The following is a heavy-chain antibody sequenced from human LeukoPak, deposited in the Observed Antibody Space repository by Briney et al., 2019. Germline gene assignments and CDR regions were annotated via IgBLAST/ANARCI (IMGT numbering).Heavy chain of an antibody. CDR3: ARDNPGSSWHTYYYYYDMDV. CDR1: GFTFSSYA. Sequence: PGRSLRLSCAASGFTFSSYAMHWVRQAPGKGLEWVAVISYDGSNKYYADSVKGRFTISRDNSKNTLYLQMNSLRAEDTAVYYCARDNPGSSWHTYYYYYDMDVWGKGTTVTVSS. V-gene: IGHV3-30*04. D-gene: IGHD6-13*01. CDR2: ISYDGSNK. J-gene: IGHJ6*03.